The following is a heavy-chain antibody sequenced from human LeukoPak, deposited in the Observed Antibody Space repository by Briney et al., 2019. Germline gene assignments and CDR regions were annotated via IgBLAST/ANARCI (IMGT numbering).Heavy chain of an antibody. CDR1: GYTFTNYY. Sequence: ASVKVSCKASGYTFTNYYMHWVRQATGQGLEWIAIMNPSGGSTGYAQKFQGRVTMTRDTSTSTVYMELSSLRSEDTAVYYCAREGVVTASGAIDYWGQGTLVTVFS. CDR2: MNPSGGST. V-gene: IGHV1-46*01. J-gene: IGHJ4*02. CDR3: AREGVVTASGAIDY. D-gene: IGHD2-21*02.